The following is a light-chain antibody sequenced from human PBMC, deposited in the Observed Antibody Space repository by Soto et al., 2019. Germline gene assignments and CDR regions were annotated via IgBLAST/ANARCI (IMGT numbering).Light chain of an antibody. CDR1: SSNIGSNY. J-gene: IGLJ3*02. Sequence: QAVVTQPPSASGTPGQRVTISCSGSSSNIGSNYVYWYQHVPGTAPKLLIYYNNERPSGVPDRVSGSKSGTSASLAISGLRSEDEADYYCAAWDDSLSGHWVFGGGTKLTVL. V-gene: IGLV1-47*02. CDR3: AAWDDSLSGHWV. CDR2: YNN.